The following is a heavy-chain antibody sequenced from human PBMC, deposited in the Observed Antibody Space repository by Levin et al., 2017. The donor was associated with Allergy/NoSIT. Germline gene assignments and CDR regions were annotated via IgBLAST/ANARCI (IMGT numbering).Heavy chain of an antibody. J-gene: IGHJ4*02. D-gene: IGHD5-24*01. V-gene: IGHV4-34*01. CDR3: ARMASAHLDY. CDR2: INHSGST. Sequence: SQTLSLTCAVYGGSFSGYYWSSIRQPPGKGLEWIGEINHSGSTNYNPSLKSRVTISVDTSKNQFSLKLSSVTAADTAVYYCARMASAHLDYWGQGTLVTVSA. CDR1: GGSFSGYY.